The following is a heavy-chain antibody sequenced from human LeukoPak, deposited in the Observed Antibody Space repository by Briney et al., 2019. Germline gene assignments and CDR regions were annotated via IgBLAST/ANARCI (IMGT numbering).Heavy chain of an antibody. CDR1: GFTFHDYA. CDR3: ANGDDSSGYYYTWTY. Sequence: GGSLRLSCAASGFTFHDYAMHWVRQAPGKGLEWVSGIRWNSGGIAYADSVKGRFTISGDNAKNSLYLQMNNLRAEDTALYYCANGDDSSGYYYTWTYWGQGTLVTVSS. CDR2: IRWNSGGI. J-gene: IGHJ4*02. D-gene: IGHD3-22*01. V-gene: IGHV3-9*01.